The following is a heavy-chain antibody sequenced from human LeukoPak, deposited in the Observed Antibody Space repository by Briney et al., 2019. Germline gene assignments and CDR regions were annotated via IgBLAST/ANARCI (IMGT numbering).Heavy chain of an antibody. V-gene: IGHV4-34*01. J-gene: IGHJ6*03. D-gene: IGHD3-10*01. CDR3: ARSYYYGSGSYYKVYYYYYMDV. Sequence: PSETLSLTCAVYGGSFRVYYSSWVRQPPGKGLEWVGEITHIGSTNYNPSLKSRVTISVDTSKNQFSLKLSSVTAADTAVYYCARSYYYGSGSYYKVYYYYYMDVWGKGTTVTVSS. CDR2: ITHIGST. CDR1: GGSFRVYY.